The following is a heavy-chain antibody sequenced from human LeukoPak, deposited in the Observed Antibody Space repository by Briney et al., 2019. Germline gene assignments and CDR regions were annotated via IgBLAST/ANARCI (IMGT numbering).Heavy chain of an antibody. V-gene: IGHV4-61*09. CDR2: IYTSGST. J-gene: IGHJ5*02. CDR3: ARLLPSYESHRGWFDP. Sequence: SETLSLTCTVSSGSVRSSSYYWSWIRQPAGKGLEWIGHIYTSGSTSYNPSLKSRVTMSVDTSKNHLSLKLSSVTAADTAVYYCARLLPSYESHRGWFDPWGQGTLVTVSS. D-gene: IGHD5-18*01. CDR1: SGSVRSSSYY.